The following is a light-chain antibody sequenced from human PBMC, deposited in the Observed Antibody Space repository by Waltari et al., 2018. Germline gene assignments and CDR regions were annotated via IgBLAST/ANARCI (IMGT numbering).Light chain of an antibody. CDR3: QQHSNWAFT. J-gene: IGKJ3*01. Sequence: EIVLTQSPATLSLSPGERATLSCRASQSVKSYLAWYQQKPGQTPRLLIYDASNRATGIPARFSGSGSGTDFTLTISSLEPEDFAVYYCQQHSNWAFTFGPGTKVDIK. V-gene: IGKV3-11*01. CDR2: DAS. CDR1: QSVKSY.